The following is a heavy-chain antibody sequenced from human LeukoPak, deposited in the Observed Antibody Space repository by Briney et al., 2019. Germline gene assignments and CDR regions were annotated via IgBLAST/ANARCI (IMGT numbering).Heavy chain of an antibody. D-gene: IGHD3-22*01. CDR1: GGSISSSSYY. J-gene: IGHJ4*02. Sequence: SETLSLTCTVSGGSISSSSYYWGWIRQPPGKGLEWIGSIYYSGSTYYNPSLKSRVTMSVDTSKNQFPLKLSSVTAADTAVYYCARSYYDSSDYWGQGTLVTVSS. V-gene: IGHV4-39*06. CDR2: IYYSGST. CDR3: ARSYYDSSDY.